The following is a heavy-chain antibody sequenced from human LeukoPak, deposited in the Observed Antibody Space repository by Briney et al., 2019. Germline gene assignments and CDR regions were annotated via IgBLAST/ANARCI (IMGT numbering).Heavy chain of an antibody. CDR1: GGTFSSYA. V-gene: IGHV1-69*04. CDR2: IIPILGIA. Sequence: SVKVSCKASGGTFSSYAISWVQQAPGQGLEWMGRIIPILGIANYAQKFQGRVTITADKSTSTAYMELSSLRSEDTAVYYCARVVAAAGRYYFDYWGQGTLVTVSS. CDR3: ARVVAAAGRYYFDY. J-gene: IGHJ4*02. D-gene: IGHD6-13*01.